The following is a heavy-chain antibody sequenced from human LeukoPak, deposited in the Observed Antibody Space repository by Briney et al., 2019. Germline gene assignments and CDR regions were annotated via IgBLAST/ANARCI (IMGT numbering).Heavy chain of an antibody. CDR3: ARGRRDLISGDQWLVRDIDY. V-gene: IGHV3-21*01. Sequence: GGSLRLSCAASGFTFSTYSMNWVRQAPGKGLEWVSSISGTSSYIYYADSVKGRFTISRDNAKNSLSLQMNSLRAEDTAVYYCARGRRDLISGDQWLVRDIDYWGQGTLVTVSS. CDR1: GFTFSTYS. D-gene: IGHD6-19*01. J-gene: IGHJ4*02. CDR2: ISGTSSYI.